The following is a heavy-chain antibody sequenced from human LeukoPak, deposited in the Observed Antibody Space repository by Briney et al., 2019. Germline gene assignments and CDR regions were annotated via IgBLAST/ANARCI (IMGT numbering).Heavy chain of an antibody. J-gene: IGHJ1*01. CDR2: ISTYTGDT. CDR3: ARGYHFDTSGYPVSEYFQH. D-gene: IGHD3-22*01. V-gene: IGHV1-18*01. CDR1: GYSFTTYG. Sequence: VSVKVSCKASGYSFTTYGINWVRQAPGQGLEWMGWISTYTGDTKYVQKLQGRVSMTTDTSTSTAHMELRSLRSDDTAVYYCARGYHFDTSGYPVSEYFQHWGQGTLVTVSS.